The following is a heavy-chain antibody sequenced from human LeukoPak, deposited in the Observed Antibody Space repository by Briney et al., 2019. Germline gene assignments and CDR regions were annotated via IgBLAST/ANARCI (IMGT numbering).Heavy chain of an antibody. J-gene: IGHJ4*02. Sequence: AGGSLRLSCAASGFTVSSNYMSWVRPAPGKGLEWVSRINTDRSITNYADSVKGRFTISRNNAKNSLFLQMNSLRVEDTAVYYCARDAVAETDIDYWGQGTLVTVSS. D-gene: IGHD6-19*01. V-gene: IGHV3-74*01. CDR2: INTDRSIT. CDR1: GFTVSSNY. CDR3: ARDAVAETDIDY.